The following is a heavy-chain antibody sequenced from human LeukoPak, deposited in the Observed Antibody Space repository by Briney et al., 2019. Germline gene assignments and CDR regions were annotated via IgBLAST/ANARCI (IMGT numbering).Heavy chain of an antibody. J-gene: IGHJ4*02. Sequence: GGSLRLSCAASGFTFSSYAMHWGRQAPGKGLEWVAVISYDGSNKYYADSVKGRFTISRDNSKNTLYLQMNSLRAEDTAVYYCARDLTYYDILTGYSDWGQGTLVTVSS. CDR2: ISYDGSNK. D-gene: IGHD3-9*01. V-gene: IGHV3-30*04. CDR1: GFTFSSYA. CDR3: ARDLTYYDILTGYSD.